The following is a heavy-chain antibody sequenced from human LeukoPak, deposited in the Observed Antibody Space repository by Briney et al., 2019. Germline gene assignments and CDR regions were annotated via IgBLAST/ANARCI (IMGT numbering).Heavy chain of an antibody. V-gene: IGHV3-30-3*01. Sequence: GRSLRLSCAASGLTLRSYTLDWVRQAPDKGLDWVAVISYDGSNKLYAGSVKVRFTISRDNTKNNLYLQMNSLRAEDTAVYYCARVPKWELPFDYWGQGTLVTVSS. CDR1: GLTLRSYT. CDR3: ARVPKWELPFDY. D-gene: IGHD1-26*01. CDR2: ISYDGSNK. J-gene: IGHJ4*02.